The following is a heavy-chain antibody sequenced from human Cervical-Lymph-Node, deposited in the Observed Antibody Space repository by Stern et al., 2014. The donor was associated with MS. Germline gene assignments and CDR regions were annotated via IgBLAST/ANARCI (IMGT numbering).Heavy chain of an antibody. J-gene: IGHJ4*02. D-gene: IGHD3-22*01. CDR2: IYYSGST. V-gene: IGHV4-30-4*01. CDR3: ARDSSGYYSNFDY. Sequence: QVQLVESGPGLVKPSPTLSLTCTVSGGSIRSGDYYWSWIRQPPGKGLEWIGYIYYSGSTYYNPSLKSRVTISVDTSKNQFSLKLSSVTAADTAVYYCARDSSGYYSNFDYWGQGTLVTVSS. CDR1: GGSIRSGDYY.